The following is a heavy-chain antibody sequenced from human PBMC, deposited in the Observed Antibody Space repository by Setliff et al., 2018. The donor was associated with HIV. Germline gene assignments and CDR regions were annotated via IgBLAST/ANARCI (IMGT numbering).Heavy chain of an antibody. Sequence: ASVKVSCKASGYTFINYGINWLRQAPGQGLEWVGWINPYNGNTKYGQKFQGTVTMSRDTTTSTAYLELRRLRSDDTAVYFCARGGPARVALLYWFDPWGQGTLVTVS. D-gene: IGHD2-21*01. J-gene: IGHJ5*02. CDR1: GYTFINYG. CDR2: INPYNGNT. V-gene: IGHV1-18*01. CDR3: ARGGPARVALLYWFDP.